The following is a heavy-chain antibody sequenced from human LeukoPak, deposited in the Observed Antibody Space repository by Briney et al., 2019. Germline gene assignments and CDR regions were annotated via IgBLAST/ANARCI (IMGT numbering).Heavy chain of an antibody. V-gene: IGHV5-51*01. D-gene: IGHD6-19*01. CDR1: GYSFTSYW. Sequence: GESLKISCKGSGYSFTSYWIGWVRQMPGKGLEWMGIIYPSDSDTTYSPSFQGQVTLTVDKSISTAYLQWSSLKTSDTAIYYCARRHLGGWRYSDYWGQGTLVTVSS. CDR2: IYPSDSDT. CDR3: ARRHLGGWRYSDY. J-gene: IGHJ4*02.